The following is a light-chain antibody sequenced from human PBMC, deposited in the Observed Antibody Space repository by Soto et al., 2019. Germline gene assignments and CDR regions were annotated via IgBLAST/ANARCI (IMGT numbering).Light chain of an antibody. CDR2: GAS. Sequence: EIVLTQSPGTLSLSPGERATLSCRASQSVSSSYLAWYQQKPGQAPRLLIYGASSRATGIPDRFSGSGSGTDFTLTISRLEPEDFAVYYCQQYTNSPTLTFGGGTKV. CDR1: QSVSSSY. J-gene: IGKJ4*01. CDR3: QQYTNSPTLT. V-gene: IGKV3-20*01.